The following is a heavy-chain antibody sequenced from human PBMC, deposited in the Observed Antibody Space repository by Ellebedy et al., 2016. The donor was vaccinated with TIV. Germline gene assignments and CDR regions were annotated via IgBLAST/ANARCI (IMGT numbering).Heavy chain of an antibody. J-gene: IGHJ4*01. CDR1: GFVLRNYA. D-gene: IGHD2/OR15-2a*01. V-gene: IGHV3-23*01. CDR3: AKKLSGPNPFDS. CDR2: IGPGGDK. Sequence: PGGSLRLSCAASGFVLRNYAMTWFRQAPGTGLQWVSVIGPGGDKYYADSVKGRFTISRDISENTLSLQMNSLRAEDTALYSCAKKLSGPNPFDSWGHGTLVTVSS.